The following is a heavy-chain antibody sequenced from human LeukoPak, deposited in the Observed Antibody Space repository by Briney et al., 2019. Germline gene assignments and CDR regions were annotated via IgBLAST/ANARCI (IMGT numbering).Heavy chain of an antibody. J-gene: IGHJ4*02. D-gene: IGHD1-14*01. CDR1: EFPFSSYW. CDR3: ARLPTGSPLHY. Sequence: QPGGSLRLSCAASEFPFSSYWMHWVRHAPGQGLVWVSSINSAGSTTGYADSVKGRFTISRDNAKNTLYLQMNSLTAEDTAVYYCARLPTGSPLHYWGQGTLVTVSS. V-gene: IGHV3-74*01. CDR2: INSAGSTT.